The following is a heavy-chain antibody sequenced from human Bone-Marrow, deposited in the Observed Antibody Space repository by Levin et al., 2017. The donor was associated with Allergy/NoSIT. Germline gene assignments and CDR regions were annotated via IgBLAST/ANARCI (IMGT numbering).Heavy chain of an antibody. CDR3: ARVSSRGIAAAVAGYYYGMDV. CDR1: GGTFSSYA. J-gene: IGHJ6*02. D-gene: IGHD6-13*01. CDR2: IIPIFGTA. Sequence: ASVKVSCKASGGTFSSYAISWVRQAPGQGLEWMGGIIPIFGTANYAQKFQGRVTITADESTSTAYMELSSLRSEDTAVYYCARVSSRGIAAAVAGYYYGMDVWGQGTTVTVSS. V-gene: IGHV1-69*13.